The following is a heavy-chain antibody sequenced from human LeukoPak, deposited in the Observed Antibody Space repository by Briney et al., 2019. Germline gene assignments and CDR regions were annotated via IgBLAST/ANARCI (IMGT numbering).Heavy chain of an antibody. CDR2: IAHDGTT. D-gene: IGHD2/OR15-2a*01. CDR3: TRENRPFCPFAF. CDR1: GGSIDMTNY. V-gene: IGHV4-4*02. J-gene: IGHJ4*02. Sequence: XETLSLTCGVSGGSIDMTNYWSWVRQAPGRGLEWIGEIAHDGTTNYNASLRSRVAMSLDRANNQFSLSLTSVTGADTAVYYCTRENRPFCPFAFWGQGVLVTVSS.